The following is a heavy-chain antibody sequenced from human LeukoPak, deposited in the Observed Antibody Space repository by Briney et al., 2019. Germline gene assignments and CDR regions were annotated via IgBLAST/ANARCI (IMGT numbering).Heavy chain of an antibody. V-gene: IGHV1-2*02. D-gene: IGHD2-15*01. J-gene: IGHJ3*02. Sequence: ASVKVSCKASGYTFTGYYMHWVRQAPGQGLEWMGWINPNSGGTDYAQKFQGRVTMTRDTSISTAYMELSRLRSDDTAVYYCASVVVVTMAFDIWGQGTMVTVSS. CDR1: GYTFTGYY. CDR3: ASVVVVTMAFDI. CDR2: INPNSGGT.